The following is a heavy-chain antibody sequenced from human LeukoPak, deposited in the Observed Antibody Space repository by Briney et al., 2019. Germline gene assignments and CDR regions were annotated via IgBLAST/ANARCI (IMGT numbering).Heavy chain of an antibody. CDR3: ARALAGAPFGL. Sequence: PGGSLRLSCSASEFTLSSYSMHWVRQAPGRGLEWAAVLSSVGGQQYYADSVKGRFTISADTSKNTLYLQMDSLRVEDTALYYCARALAGAPFGLWGRGTVVAVSS. CDR2: LSSVGGQQ. J-gene: IGHJ2*01. D-gene: IGHD3-10*01. V-gene: IGHV3-30*04. CDR1: EFTLSSYS.